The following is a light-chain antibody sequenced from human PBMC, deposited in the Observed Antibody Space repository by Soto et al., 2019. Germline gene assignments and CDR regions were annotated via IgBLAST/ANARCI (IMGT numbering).Light chain of an antibody. CDR3: QQYNNWPYT. J-gene: IGKJ2*01. CDR1: PISSN. CDR2: GAS. V-gene: IGKV3-15*01. Sequence: VVTQSPSSLSVSPWDRFTISFRAGPISSNLAWHQQRPGQAPRLLIYGASVRATGVPARFSGSGSGTEFTLTINSLQSEDYAVYFCQQYNNWPYTFGQGTKVDIK.